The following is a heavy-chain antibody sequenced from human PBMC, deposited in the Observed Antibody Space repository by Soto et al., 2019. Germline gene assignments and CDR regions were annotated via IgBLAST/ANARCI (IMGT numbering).Heavy chain of an antibody. CDR2: IIPIFGTA. CDR3: ARGLRSGPGVYYYYGMDV. D-gene: IGHD3-10*01. CDR1: GGTFSSYA. Sequence: ASVKVSCKASGGTFSSYAISWVRQAPGQGLEWMGGIIPIFGTANYAQKFQGRVTITADESTSTAYMELSSLRSEDTAVYYCARGLRSGPGVYYYYGMDVWGQGTTVTVSS. J-gene: IGHJ6*02. V-gene: IGHV1-69*13.